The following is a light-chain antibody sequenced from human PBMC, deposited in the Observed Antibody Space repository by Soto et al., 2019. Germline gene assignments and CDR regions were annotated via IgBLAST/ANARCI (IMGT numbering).Light chain of an antibody. CDR3: MQGTHGPHT. Sequence: DVVMTQSPLSLPVTLGQPASISCRSSQSLVNNNGNTYLAWFQQRPGQSPRRLIYQVSNRDSGVPDRFSGSGSGTDFTLKISRVEAEDFGVYHCMQGTHGPHTFGQGTKLEIK. V-gene: IGKV2-30*01. J-gene: IGKJ2*01. CDR2: QVS. CDR1: QSLVNNNGNTY.